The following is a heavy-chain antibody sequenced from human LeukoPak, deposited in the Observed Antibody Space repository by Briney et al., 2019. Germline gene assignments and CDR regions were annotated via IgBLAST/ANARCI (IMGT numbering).Heavy chain of an antibody. Sequence: SETLSLTCTVSGGSISSGSYYWSWIRQPAGKGLEWIGRIYTSGSTNYNPSLKSRVTISVDTSKNQFSLKLSSVTAADTAVYYCARDSPKYGYYYMDVWGKGTTVTISS. J-gene: IGHJ6*03. V-gene: IGHV4-61*02. D-gene: IGHD2-2*01. CDR3: ARDSPKYGYYYMDV. CDR2: IYTSGST. CDR1: GGSISSGSYY.